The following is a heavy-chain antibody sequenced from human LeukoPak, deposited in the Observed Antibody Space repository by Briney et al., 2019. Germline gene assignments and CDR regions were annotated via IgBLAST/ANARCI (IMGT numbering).Heavy chain of an antibody. CDR1: AFTFGDYA. CDR2: IRSKAYGGTT. CDR3: TSRRGSYPAVDY. Sequence: GGSLRLSCTASAFTFGDYAMSWFRQAPGQGLEWVGFIRSKAYGGTTEYPASVKGRFTISRDDSKTIAYLQMNILKTEDTAVYYWTSRRGSYPAVDYWGQGTLVTVSS. J-gene: IGHJ4*02. D-gene: IGHD1-26*01. V-gene: IGHV3-49*03.